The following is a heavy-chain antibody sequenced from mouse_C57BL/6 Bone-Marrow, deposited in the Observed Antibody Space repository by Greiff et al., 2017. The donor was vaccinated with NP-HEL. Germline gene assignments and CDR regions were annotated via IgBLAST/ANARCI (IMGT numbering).Heavy chain of an antibody. D-gene: IGHD4-1*01. CDR3: ARKDNWDYYFDY. J-gene: IGHJ2*01. CDR1: GFTFSDYG. CDR2: ISSGSRTI. Sequence: VQLKESGGGLVKPGGSLKLSCAASGFTFSDYGMHWVRQAPEKGLEWVAYISSGSRTIYYADTVKGRFTISRDNAKNTLFLQMTSLRSEDTAMYYCARKDNWDYYFDYWGQGTTLTVSS. V-gene: IGHV5-17*01.